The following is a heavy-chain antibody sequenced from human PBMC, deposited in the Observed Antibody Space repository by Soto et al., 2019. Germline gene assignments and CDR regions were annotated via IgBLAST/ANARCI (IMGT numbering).Heavy chain of an antibody. Sequence: ASVKVSCKASCYPFTHYGITLIRHAPGQGLEWMGWISPFNGNTNYGQTLQGRVTLTTDTSTSTVFMELRSLTSDDTAVYYCARDQSFDRTYYYGIEVWGQGTTVTVSS. V-gene: IGHV1-18*01. D-gene: IGHD3-16*01. CDR1: CYPFTHYG. CDR3: ARDQSFDRTYYYGIEV. J-gene: IGHJ6*02. CDR2: ISPFNGNT.